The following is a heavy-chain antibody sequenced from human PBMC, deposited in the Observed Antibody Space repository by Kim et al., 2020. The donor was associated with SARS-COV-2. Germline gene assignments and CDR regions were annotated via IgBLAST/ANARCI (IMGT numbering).Heavy chain of an antibody. V-gene: IGHV4-34*01. CDR2: RT. CDR3: ARETTGTDP. D-gene: IGHD1-1*01. Sequence: RTNYSPSPKSRVTISVDTSKNQFALKLSSVTAADTAVYYCARETTGTDPWGQGTLVTVSS. J-gene: IGHJ5*02.